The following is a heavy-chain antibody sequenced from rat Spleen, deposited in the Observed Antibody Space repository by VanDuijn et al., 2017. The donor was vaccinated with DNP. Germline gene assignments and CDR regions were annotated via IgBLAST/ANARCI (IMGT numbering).Heavy chain of an antibody. J-gene: IGHJ4*01. Sequence: QVQLKESGPGLLQPSQTLSLTCTVSGFSLTSSHVHWVRQSPGKGLEWLGLVWSDEDTSYNSALKSRLSISRDTSKNQVFLAMNSLQTEDTATYYCARGGYGNDDYYAMDVWGQGASVTVSS. CDR3: ARGGYGNDDYYAMDV. CDR2: VWSDEDT. V-gene: IGHV2-32*01. CDR1: GFSLTSSH. D-gene: IGHD4-1*01.